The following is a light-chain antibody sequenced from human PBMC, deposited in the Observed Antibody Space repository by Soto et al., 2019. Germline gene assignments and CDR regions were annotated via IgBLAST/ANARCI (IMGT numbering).Light chain of an antibody. V-gene: IGLV1-47*02. CDR3: ATWHDNLSAL. CDR2: SNY. J-gene: IGLJ3*02. CDR1: SSNIGRNH. Sequence: QSVLNQPPSASGTPGQRVTISCSGSSSNIGRNHVYWYQQLPGGAPKLLIYSNYQRPSGVPDRFSGSKSGTSASLAISGLRSEDEAVYYCATWHDNLSALFGEGTKVTVL.